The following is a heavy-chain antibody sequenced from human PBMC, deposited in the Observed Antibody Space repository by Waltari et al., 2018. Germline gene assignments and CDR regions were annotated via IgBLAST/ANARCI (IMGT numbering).Heavy chain of an antibody. J-gene: IGHJ4*02. Sequence: EVQLVESGGLVVQPGGSLRLSCAASGFKFDDYAMYWVRQAPGKGREWVSVSYSGGSTYYADSVKGRFTISRDNSKNTLYLQMNSLRAEDTAVWYCAREGGSPADYWGQGTLVTVSS. CDR1: GFKFDDYA. CDR2: SYSGGST. CDR3: AREGGSPADY. D-gene: IGHD1-26*01. V-gene: IGHV3-23*04.